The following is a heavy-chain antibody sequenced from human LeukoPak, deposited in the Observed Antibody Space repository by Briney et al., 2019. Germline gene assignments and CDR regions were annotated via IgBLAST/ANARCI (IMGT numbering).Heavy chain of an antibody. D-gene: IGHD5-12*01. CDR1: GLTFSSYS. V-gene: IGHV3-21*01. Sequence: GGSLRLSCAASGLTFSSYSMNWVRQAPGKGLEWVSSISTSSIYIYYADSVKGRFTISRDNAKNSLYLQMNSLRAEDTAVYYCARDSETSTGYGRWRQWFDPWGQGTLVTVSS. J-gene: IGHJ5*02. CDR3: ARDSETSTGYGRWRQWFDP. CDR2: ISTSSIYI.